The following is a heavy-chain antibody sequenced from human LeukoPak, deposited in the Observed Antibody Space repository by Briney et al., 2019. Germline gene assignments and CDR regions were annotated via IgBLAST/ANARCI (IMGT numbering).Heavy chain of an antibody. CDR3: AAIPPAGNSWPLYV. CDR1: GYTFISHG. CDR2: ISTYNGNT. Sequence: GASVKVSCKASGYTFISHGISWVRQAPGQGLEWMGWISTYNGNTNFAQKLQGRVTMTTDTSTSTAYMELSSLRSEDTAVYYCAAIPPAGNSWPLYVWGQGTTVTVSS. V-gene: IGHV1-18*01. D-gene: IGHD2-2*01. J-gene: IGHJ6*02.